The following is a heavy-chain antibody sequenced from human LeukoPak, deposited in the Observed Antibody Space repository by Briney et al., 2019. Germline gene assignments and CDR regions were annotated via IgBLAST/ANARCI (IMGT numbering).Heavy chain of an antibody. CDR3: ARSGNFLTGYYKARFDY. J-gene: IGHJ4*02. V-gene: IGHV1-18*01. D-gene: IGHD3-9*01. CDR2: ISAYNGNT. Sequence: ASVKVSCKASGYTFTSYGISWVRQAPGQGLEWMGWISAYNGNTNYAQKLQGRVTMTTDTSTSTAYMELRSLRSDDTAVYYCARSGNFLTGYYKARFDYWGQGTLVTVSS. CDR1: GYTFTSYG.